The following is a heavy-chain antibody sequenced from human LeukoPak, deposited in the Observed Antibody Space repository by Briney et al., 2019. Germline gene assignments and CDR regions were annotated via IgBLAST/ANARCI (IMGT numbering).Heavy chain of an antibody. D-gene: IGHD3-22*01. CDR1: GFTFDDYA. V-gene: IGHV3-9*01. J-gene: IGHJ4*02. CDR2: LSWNRGSI. Sequence: SGGSLRLSCAASGFTFDDYAMHWVRQAPGKGLEGVPGLSWNRGSIIYAASVEGRSTISRDNAKNSLYLQMNSLRAEDTALYYCAKGPYYYDSSGYYLFDYWGQGTLVTVSS. CDR3: AKGPYYYDSSGYYLFDY.